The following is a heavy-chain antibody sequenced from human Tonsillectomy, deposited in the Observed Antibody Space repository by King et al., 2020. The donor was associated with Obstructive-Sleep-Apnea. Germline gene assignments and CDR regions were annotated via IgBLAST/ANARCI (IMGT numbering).Heavy chain of an antibody. D-gene: IGHD2-15*01. J-gene: IGHJ6*02. CDR3: SMGLYCRGGRCDYYYGMDV. V-gene: IGHV3-11*01. Sequence: VQLVESGGGLVKPGGSLRLSCAASGFTFSDYYMAWIRQAPGKGLEWVSYIGGGGSSIYYADSVKGRFTISRDNAKNSLFLQMHSLRAEDTAVYYCSMGLYCRGGRCDYYYGMDVWGQGTTVTVSS. CDR1: GFTFSDYY. CDR2: IGGGGSSI.